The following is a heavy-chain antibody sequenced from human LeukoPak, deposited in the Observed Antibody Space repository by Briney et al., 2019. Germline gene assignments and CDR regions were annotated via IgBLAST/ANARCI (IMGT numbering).Heavy chain of an antibody. CDR1: GFTFSSYS. CDR2: ISSSSSYI. D-gene: IGHD2-2*01. Sequence: PGGSLRLSCAASGFTFSSYSMNWVHQAPGKGLEWVSSISSSSSYIYYADSVKGRFTISRDNAKNSLYLQMNSLRAEDTAVYYCARGGECSSTSCSYYYYYYMDVWGKGTTVTVSS. J-gene: IGHJ6*03. V-gene: IGHV3-21*01. CDR3: ARGGECSSTSCSYYYYYYMDV.